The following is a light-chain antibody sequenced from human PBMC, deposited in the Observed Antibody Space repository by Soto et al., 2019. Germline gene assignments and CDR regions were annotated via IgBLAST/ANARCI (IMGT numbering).Light chain of an antibody. Sequence: QSVLTQPPSASGTPGQRVTISCSGSSSNIGSNTVNWYQHLPGTAPKLLSYSNDQRPSGVPDRFSGSKSGTSASLAISGLQSEDEADYYCAAWYDSLNGPVFGGGTKLTVL. CDR2: SND. CDR1: SSNIGSNT. CDR3: AAWYDSLNGPV. J-gene: IGLJ3*02. V-gene: IGLV1-44*01.